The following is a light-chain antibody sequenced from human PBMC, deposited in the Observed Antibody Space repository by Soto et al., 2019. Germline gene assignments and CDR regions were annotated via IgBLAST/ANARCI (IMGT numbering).Light chain of an antibody. CDR1: QSVSSN. CDR3: QQYNNWPPIT. CDR2: GAS. Sequence: EIVMTHSPATLSVSPWEIATLSCRASQSVSSNLAWYQQNPGQPPRLLIYGASTRATGISARFSGSGSGTEFTLTISSLQSEDFAVYYCQQYNNWPPITFGQGTRLEIK. J-gene: IGKJ5*01. V-gene: IGKV3-15*01.